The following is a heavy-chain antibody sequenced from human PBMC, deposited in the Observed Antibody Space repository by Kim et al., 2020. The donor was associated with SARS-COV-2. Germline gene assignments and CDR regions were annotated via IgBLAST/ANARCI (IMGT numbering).Heavy chain of an antibody. CDR3: AKAAQLRTTNLSGWFDP. J-gene: IGHJ5*02. V-gene: IGHV3-9*01. CDR2: ISWNSGSI. CDR1: GFTFGDYA. Sequence: GGSLRLSCAASGFTFGDYAMHWVRQAPGKGLEWVSGISWNSGSIGYADSVKGRFTISRDNAKNSLYLQMNSLRAEDTALYYCAKAAQLRTTNLSGWFDPWGQGTLVTVSS. D-gene: IGHD4-4*01.